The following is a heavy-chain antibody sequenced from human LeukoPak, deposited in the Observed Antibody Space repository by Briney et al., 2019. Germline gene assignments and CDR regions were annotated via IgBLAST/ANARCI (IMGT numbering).Heavy chain of an antibody. CDR2: LHPQDGET. CDR3: ARDLDEGPVAGLYCYMDV. J-gene: IGHJ6*03. V-gene: IGHV1-24*01. Sequence: ASVKVSCKGSGYTFTGLSMHWVRQSPGKGLEWMGGLHPQDGETIYAQKFQGRVTITEDNSTDTAYMELSSVRSEDTAVYYCARDLDEGPVAGLYCYMDVWGEGTTVTISS. D-gene: IGHD6-19*01. CDR1: GYTFTGLS.